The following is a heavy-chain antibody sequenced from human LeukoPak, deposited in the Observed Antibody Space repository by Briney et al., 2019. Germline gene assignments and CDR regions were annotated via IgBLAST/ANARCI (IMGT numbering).Heavy chain of an antibody. CDR2: IYYSGST. Sequence: SETLSLTCTVSGGSISSYYWSWIRQPPGKGLEWIGYIYYSGSTNYNPSLKSRVTISVDTSKNQFSLKLSSVTAADTAVYYCARHEIVPATIPAWFDPWGQGTLVTVSS. CDR1: GGSISSYY. CDR3: ARHEIVPATIPAWFDP. V-gene: IGHV4-59*08. D-gene: IGHD2-2*02. J-gene: IGHJ5*02.